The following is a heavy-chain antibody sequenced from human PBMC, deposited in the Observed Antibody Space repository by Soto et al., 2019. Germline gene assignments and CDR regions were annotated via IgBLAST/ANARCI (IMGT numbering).Heavy chain of an antibody. D-gene: IGHD6-6*01. J-gene: IGHJ5*02. V-gene: IGHV1-18*01. CDR1: GSTFRTYA. CDR2: ISVYNGNT. CDR3: ARDSVAARPGWFAP. Sequence: ASVEVSCEASGSTFRTYAINWVRQVPGQGLQWMGWISVYNGNTNYAQKFQGRVTMTTDTSTSTAYMELRSLRSDDSAVSYCARDSVAARPGWFAPWGQGTQVTVSS.